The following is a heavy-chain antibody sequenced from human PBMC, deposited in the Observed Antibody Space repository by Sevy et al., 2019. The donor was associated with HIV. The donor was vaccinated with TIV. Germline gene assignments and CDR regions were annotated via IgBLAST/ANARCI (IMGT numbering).Heavy chain of an antibody. J-gene: IGHJ4*02. D-gene: IGHD3-10*01. Sequence: ASLKVSCKASGYTFTRYYMHWVRQAPGQGLEWMGIINPSGGSTSYAQKFQGRVTMTRDTSTSTVYMELSSLRSEDTAVYYCARGPLYGSGNFYYFDYWGQGTLVTVSS. V-gene: IGHV1-46*01. CDR1: GYTFTRYY. CDR2: INPSGGST. CDR3: ARGPLYGSGNFYYFDY.